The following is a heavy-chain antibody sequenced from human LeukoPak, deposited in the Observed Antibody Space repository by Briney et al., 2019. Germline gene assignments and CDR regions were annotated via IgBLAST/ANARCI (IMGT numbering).Heavy chain of an antibody. CDR2: ISGSGGST. Sequence: PGGSLRLSCAASGFTFSSYAMSWVRQAPGKGLEWVSAISGSGGSTYYADSVKGRFTISRDNSKNTLYLQMNSLRAEDTAVYYCAKGIYDFWSDPLFAIDYWGQGTLVTVSS. CDR1: GFTFSSYA. J-gene: IGHJ4*02. V-gene: IGHV3-23*01. D-gene: IGHD3-3*01. CDR3: AKGIYDFWSDPLFAIDY.